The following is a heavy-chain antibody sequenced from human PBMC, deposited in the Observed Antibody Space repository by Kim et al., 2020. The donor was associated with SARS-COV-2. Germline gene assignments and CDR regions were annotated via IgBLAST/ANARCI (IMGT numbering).Heavy chain of an antibody. Sequence: GGSLRLSCAASGFTFSSYAMSWVRQAPGKGLEWVSAISGSGGSTYYADSVKGRFTISRDNSKNTLYLQMNSLRAEDTAVYYCAKLRKWFGELLSTHAFDIWGQGTMVTVSS. CDR2: ISGSGGST. CDR3: AKLRKWFGELLSTHAFDI. J-gene: IGHJ3*02. CDR1: GFTFSSYA. V-gene: IGHV3-23*01. D-gene: IGHD3-10*01.